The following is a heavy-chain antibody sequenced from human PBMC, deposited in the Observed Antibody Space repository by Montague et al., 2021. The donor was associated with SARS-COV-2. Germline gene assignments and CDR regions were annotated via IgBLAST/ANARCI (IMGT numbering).Heavy chain of an antibody. CDR2: IYYSGST. V-gene: IGHV4-39*07. J-gene: IGHJ6*04. Sequence: SETLSLTCTVSGGSISSSSYCWGWIRQPPGKELEWIGSIYYSGSTYYNPSLKSRVTISVDTSKNQFSLKLSSVTAADTAVYYCARDTRITMLVVVNRYGIDAWGKGT. D-gene: IGHD3-22*01. CDR3: ARDTRITMLVVVNRYGIDA. CDR1: GGSISSSSYC.